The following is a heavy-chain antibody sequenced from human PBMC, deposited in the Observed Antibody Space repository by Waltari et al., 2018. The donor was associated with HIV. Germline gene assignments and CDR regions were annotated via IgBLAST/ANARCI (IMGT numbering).Heavy chain of an antibody. V-gene: IGHV3-11*04. CDR1: GFPFSDYY. J-gene: IGHJ4*02. Sequence: QVQLVESGGGLVQPGGSLRLSCAASGFPFSDYYMSWIRQGPGKGLEWISHISSSGNIIFYADSGKGRFTVSRDNANLSLYLRMNSLRAEDTAVYYCAREVRVVRVWGQGTLVTVSS. CDR2: ISSSGNII. CDR3: AREVRVVRV.